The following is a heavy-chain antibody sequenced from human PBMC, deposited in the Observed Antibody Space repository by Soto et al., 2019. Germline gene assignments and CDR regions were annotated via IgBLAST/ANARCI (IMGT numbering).Heavy chain of an antibody. CDR3: AKDGGADGYFGNWLDP. Sequence: QVHLVQSGAEVKKPGSSVNVSCKASGGTFSNYAITSVRQAPGQGLEWVGRIIPIFGTTNVAQKFQGRVTITADESTTTAYMELSGLRSDDTAVYYCAKDGGADGYFGNWLDPWGQGTLVTVSS. V-gene: IGHV1-69*15. J-gene: IGHJ5*02. CDR2: IIPIFGTT. D-gene: IGHD5-12*01. CDR1: GGTFSNYA.